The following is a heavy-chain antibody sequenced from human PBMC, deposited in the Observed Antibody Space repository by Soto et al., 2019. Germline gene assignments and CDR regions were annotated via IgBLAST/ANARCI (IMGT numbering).Heavy chain of an antibody. CDR3: AREARGDFSGIFDY. CDR2: VYVNADT. Sequence: PSETLSLTCTVSSDSISRFSWSWIRQAAGKGLEWIGRVYVNADTKYAPSLRSRLNISVDTSKNQFSLRLTSVTAAATAVYFCAREARGDFSGIFDYWGRGTLVTVSS. J-gene: IGHJ4*02. CDR1: SDSISRFS. V-gene: IGHV4-4*07. D-gene: IGHD2-21*02.